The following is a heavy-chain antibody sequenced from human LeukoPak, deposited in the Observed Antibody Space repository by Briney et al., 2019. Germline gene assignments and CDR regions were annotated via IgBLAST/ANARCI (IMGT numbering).Heavy chain of an antibody. Sequence: GGSLRLSCAASGFTFSSYEMNWVRQAPGKGLEWVSYISSSGSTIYYADSVKGRFTISRDNAKNSLYLQMNSLRAEDTAVYYCARAMDSSGWGAFDIWGQGTMVTVSS. D-gene: IGHD6-19*01. CDR3: ARAMDSSGWGAFDI. CDR1: GFTFSSYE. J-gene: IGHJ3*02. CDR2: ISSSGSTI. V-gene: IGHV3-48*03.